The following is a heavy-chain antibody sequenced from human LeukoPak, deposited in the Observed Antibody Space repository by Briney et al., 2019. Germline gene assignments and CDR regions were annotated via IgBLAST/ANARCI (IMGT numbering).Heavy chain of an antibody. CDR3: ARIEGYYYYYMDV. CDR1: GYTFISYW. J-gene: IGHJ6*03. Sequence: GESLKISCKGSGYTFISYWIGWVRQMPGKGLEWMGIIYPSDSDTRYSPSFRGQVTISVDNSITTAYLQWSSLKASDTAMYYCARIEGYYYYYMDVWGKGTTVTVSS. CDR2: IYPSDSDT. V-gene: IGHV5-51*01.